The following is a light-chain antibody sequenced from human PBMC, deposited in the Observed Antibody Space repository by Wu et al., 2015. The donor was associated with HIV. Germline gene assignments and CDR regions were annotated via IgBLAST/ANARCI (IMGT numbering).Light chain of an antibody. CDR1: QSIGDS. CDR2: QAS. CDR3: QQYKNYPYT. J-gene: IGKJ2*01. Sequence: DIQMTQSPSTLSASVGDRVTISCRASQSIGDSLAWYQQILGKAPKLLIYQASTLENGVPSKFSGSGSGTGFTLSISSLQPDDFATYYCQQYKNYPYTFGRGPSCRSN. V-gene: IGKV1-5*03.